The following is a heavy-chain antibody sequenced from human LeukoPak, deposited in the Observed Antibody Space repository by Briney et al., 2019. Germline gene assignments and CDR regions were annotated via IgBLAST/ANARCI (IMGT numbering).Heavy chain of an antibody. CDR1: GFTFSSYS. D-gene: IGHD1-26*01. Sequence: GGSLRLSCAASGFTFSSYSMNWVRQAPGKGLEWVSSISSSSSTYIHYADALKCRFTISRDNAKNPLFLQMNSLRAEDTAVYYCARKGATTSASHFDYWGQGTLVTVSS. J-gene: IGHJ4*02. V-gene: IGHV3-21*01. CDR2: ISSSSSTYI. CDR3: ARKGATTSASHFDY.